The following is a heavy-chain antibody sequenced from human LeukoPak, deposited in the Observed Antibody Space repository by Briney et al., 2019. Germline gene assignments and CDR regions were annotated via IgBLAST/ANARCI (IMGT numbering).Heavy chain of an antibody. V-gene: IGHV1-69*04. CDR1: GGTFSSYA. CDR2: IIPILGIA. CDR3: ARGRVLYYYYGMDV. Sequence: ASVTVSCKASGGTFSSYAISWVRQAPGQGLEWMGRIIPILGIANYAQKFQGRVTMTRDTSTSTVYMELSSLRSEDTAVYYCARGRVLYYYYGMDVWGQGTTVTVSS. J-gene: IGHJ6*02. D-gene: IGHD4/OR15-4a*01.